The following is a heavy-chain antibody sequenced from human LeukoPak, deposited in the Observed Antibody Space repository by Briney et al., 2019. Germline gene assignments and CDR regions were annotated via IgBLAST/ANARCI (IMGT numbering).Heavy chain of an antibody. CDR1: GGSISSYY. CDR3: ARELEGFDI. Sequence: PSETLSLTCTVSGGSISSYYWSWIRQPPGKGLEWIGYIYYSGSTSYNPSLKSRVTISVDTSKNQFSLKLSSVTAADTAVYYCARELEGFDIWGQGTMVTVSS. V-gene: IGHV4-59*01. CDR2: IYYSGST. D-gene: IGHD1-1*01. J-gene: IGHJ3*02.